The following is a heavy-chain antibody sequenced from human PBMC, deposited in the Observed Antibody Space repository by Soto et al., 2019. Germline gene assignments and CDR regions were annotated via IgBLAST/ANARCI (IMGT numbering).Heavy chain of an antibody. CDR3: ARGRGGDYSSSYNWFYFDQ. Sequence: EASMKVSCKASGGTFSSYAISWVRQAPGQGLEWMGGIIPIFGTANYAQKFQGRVTITADESTSTAYMELSSLRSEDTAVYYCARGRGGDYSSSYNWFYFDQWGQGTLVTVSS. D-gene: IGHD6-6*01. CDR1: GGTFSSYA. J-gene: IGHJ4*02. V-gene: IGHV1-69*01. CDR2: IIPIFGTA.